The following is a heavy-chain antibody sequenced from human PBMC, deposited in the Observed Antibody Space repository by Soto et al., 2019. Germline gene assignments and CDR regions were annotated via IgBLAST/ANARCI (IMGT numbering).Heavy chain of an antibody. CDR3: ARGKGMEENYYYYGMDI. D-gene: IGHD1-1*01. V-gene: IGHV1-3*01. Sequence: TSVKVSCKASGYTFSTYAMHWVRQAPGQSLEWMGWINGGTGQTRYSQRFQDRVTITRDTSAKTTYMDLTSLRSEDTAVYYCARGKGMEENYYYYGMDIWGQGTTVTVSS. CDR1: GYTFSTYA. J-gene: IGHJ6*02. CDR2: INGGTGQT.